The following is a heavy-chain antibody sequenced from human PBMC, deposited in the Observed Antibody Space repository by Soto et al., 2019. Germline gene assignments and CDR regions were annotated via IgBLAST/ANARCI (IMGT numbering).Heavy chain of an antibody. V-gene: IGHV4-31*03. CDR3: ARDTSCSGGSCYDQNWFDP. D-gene: IGHD2-15*01. Sequence: SETLSLTCTVSGGSISSGGYYWSWIRQHPGKGLEWIGYIYYSGSTYYNPSLKSRVTISVDTSKNQFSLKLSSVTAADTAVYYCARDTSCSGGSCYDQNWFDPWGQGTLVTVSS. J-gene: IGHJ5*02. CDR1: GGSISSGGYY. CDR2: IYYSGST.